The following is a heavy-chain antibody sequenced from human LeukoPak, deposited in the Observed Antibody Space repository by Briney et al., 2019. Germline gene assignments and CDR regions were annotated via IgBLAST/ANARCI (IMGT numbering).Heavy chain of an antibody. CDR2: ISSSSSYI. CDR3: VRGAYSSSWLNFDY. D-gene: IGHD6-13*01. CDR1: GFTFSSYS. J-gene: IGHJ4*02. Sequence: GGSLRLSCAASGFTFSSYSMNWVRQAPGKGLEWVSSISSSSSYIYYADSVKGRFTISRDNSKKTLYLQMNSLRAKDTAVYYCVRGAYSSSWLNFDYWGQGTLVTVSS. V-gene: IGHV3-21*01.